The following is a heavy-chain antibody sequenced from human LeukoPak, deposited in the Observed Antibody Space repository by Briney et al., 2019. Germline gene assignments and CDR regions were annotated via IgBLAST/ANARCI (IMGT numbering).Heavy chain of an antibody. V-gene: IGHV3-33*03. CDR1: GFTFSSYG. D-gene: IGHD6-13*01. Sequence: AGGTLRLSCAASGFTFSSYGMHWVRQPPGKGLEWVAVIWYDGSNKYYGDSVKGRFTIPRDNSKNSLYLQMNSLRTEDTALYYCAKDVSSWYDHWGQGTLVTVSS. J-gene: IGHJ5*02. CDR2: IWYDGSNK. CDR3: AKDVSSWYDH.